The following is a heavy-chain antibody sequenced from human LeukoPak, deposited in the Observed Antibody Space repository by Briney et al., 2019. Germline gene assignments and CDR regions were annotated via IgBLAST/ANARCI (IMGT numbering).Heavy chain of an antibody. CDR1: GFTFSSYA. CDR3: AKDPHTGYSFAY. J-gene: IGHJ4*02. CDR2: LSGSGGST. V-gene: IGHV3-23*01. Sequence: GSLRLSCVFSGFTFSSYAMSWVRQAPGKGLEWVSSLSGSGGSTYYADSVKGRFTISRDNSKNTLYLQMNSLRVEDTAVYYCAKDPHTGYSFAYWGQGTLVTVSS. D-gene: IGHD5-18*01.